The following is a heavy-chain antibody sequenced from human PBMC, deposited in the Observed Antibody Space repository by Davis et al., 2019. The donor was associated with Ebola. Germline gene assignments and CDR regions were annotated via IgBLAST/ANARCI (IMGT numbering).Heavy chain of an antibody. D-gene: IGHD3-10*01. CDR1: GGTFSSYA. V-gene: IGHV1-69*06. CDR3: ARPGLYYYGTTPPQRDYGMDV. CDR2: IIPFFGTA. J-gene: IGHJ6*02. Sequence: SVKVSCKASGGTFSSYAISWVRQAPGQGVEWIGGIIPFFGTANYAQKFQGRVTNTADNSTNTAYMELSSLRSEDTAVYYCARPGLYYYGTTPPQRDYGMDVWGQGTTVTVSS.